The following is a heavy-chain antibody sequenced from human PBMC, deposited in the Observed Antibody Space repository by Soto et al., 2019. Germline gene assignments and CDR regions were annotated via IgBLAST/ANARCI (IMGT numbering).Heavy chain of an antibody. CDR1: GYTFTSYY. CDR2: INPSGGST. Sequence: EASVKVSCKASGYTFTSYYMHWVRQAPGQGLEWMGIINPSGGSTSYAQKFQGRVTMTRDTSTSTVYMELSSLRSEDTAVYYCAASTDCGGDCYSSLPGYWGQGTLVTVSS. CDR3: AASTDCGGDCYSSLPGY. J-gene: IGHJ4*02. V-gene: IGHV1-46*01. D-gene: IGHD2-21*02.